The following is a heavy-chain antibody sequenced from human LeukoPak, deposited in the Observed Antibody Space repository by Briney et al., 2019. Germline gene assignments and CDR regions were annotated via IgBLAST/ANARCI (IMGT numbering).Heavy chain of an antibody. CDR3: ARGEGYSYGYDFYY. D-gene: IGHD5-18*01. CDR1: GYTFTGYY. CDR2: IKPNTGGT. V-gene: IGHV1-2*02. J-gene: IGHJ4*02. Sequence: ASVKVSCKASGYTFTGYYIHWVRQAPGHGLEWMGWIKPNTGGTNYAQKFQGRVTMTRDTSISTAHMELSRLRSDDTALYYCARGEGYSYGYDFYYWGQGTLVTVSS.